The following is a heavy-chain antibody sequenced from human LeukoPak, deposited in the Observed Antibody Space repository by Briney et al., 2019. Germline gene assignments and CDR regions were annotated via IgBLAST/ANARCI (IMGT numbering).Heavy chain of an antibody. CDR3: AKEPYGSGGSWFDP. V-gene: IGHV3-30*18. CDR1: GFTFRSYV. J-gene: IGHJ5*02. Sequence: PGGSLRLSCAASGFTFRSYVMHWVRQAPGKGPEWVALMSHDGSTTNYPDSVKGRFTISRDNSKNTLYLQMNSLRPEDTAVYFCAKEPYGSGGSWFDPWGQGTLATVSS. D-gene: IGHD3-10*01. CDR2: MSHDGSTT.